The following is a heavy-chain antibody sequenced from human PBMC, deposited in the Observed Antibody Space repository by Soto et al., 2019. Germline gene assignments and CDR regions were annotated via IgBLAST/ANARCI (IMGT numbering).Heavy chain of an antibody. D-gene: IGHD3-10*01. CDR2: ITDSGSTI. Sequence: PGGSLRLSCAASGFPFSVYYMSWIRQAPGKGLEWLSYITDSGSTIYYAESVKGRFTISRDNAKNSLYLQMNSLRAEDTAVYYCTKDSRVTMVRGVIIPPGYWGQGTLVTVSS. J-gene: IGHJ4*02. V-gene: IGHV3-11*01. CDR1: GFPFSVYY. CDR3: TKDSRVTMVRGVIIPPGY.